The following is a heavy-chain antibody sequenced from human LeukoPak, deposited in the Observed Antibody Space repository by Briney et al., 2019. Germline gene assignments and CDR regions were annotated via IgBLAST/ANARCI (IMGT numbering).Heavy chain of an antibody. D-gene: IGHD3-22*01. CDR3: AKEYPDYYDSSGYPNWFDP. V-gene: IGHV3-23*01. CDR1: GFTFSSYA. CDR2: ISGSGGST. J-gene: IGHJ5*02. Sequence: GGSLRLSCAASGFTFSSYAMSWVRQAPGKRLEWVSAISGSGGSTYYADSVKGRFTISRDNSKNTLYLQMNSLRAEDTAVYYCAKEYPDYYDSSGYPNWFDPWGQGTLVTVSS.